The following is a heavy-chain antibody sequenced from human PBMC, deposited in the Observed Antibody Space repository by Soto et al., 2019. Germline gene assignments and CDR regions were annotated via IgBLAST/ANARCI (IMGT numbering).Heavy chain of an antibody. CDR3: AIAAAKDY. D-gene: IGHD6-13*01. Sequence: GSLARACAASGFTFSSYEMNWVRQAPGKGPEWVSYISSSGSTIYYADSVKVRFSISRDNAKNSLYLQMNSLRAEDTAVYYCAIAAAKDYWGQGTLVTVPS. J-gene: IGHJ4*02. V-gene: IGHV3-48*03. CDR2: ISSSGSTI. CDR1: GFTFSSYE.